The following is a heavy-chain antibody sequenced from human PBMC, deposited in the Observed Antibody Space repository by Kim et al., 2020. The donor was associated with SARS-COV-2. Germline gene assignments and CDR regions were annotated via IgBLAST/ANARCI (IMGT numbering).Heavy chain of an antibody. D-gene: IGHD6-19*01. J-gene: IGHJ5*02. V-gene: IGHV5-51*01. Sequence: GESLKISCKGSGYSFTSYWIGWVRQMPGKGLEWMGIIYPGDSDTRYSPSFQGQVTISADKSISTAYLQWSSLKASDTAMYYCARHALPGIAVAGRGNWFDPWGQGTLVTVSS. CDR1: GYSFTSYW. CDR2: IYPGDSDT. CDR3: ARHALPGIAVAGRGNWFDP.